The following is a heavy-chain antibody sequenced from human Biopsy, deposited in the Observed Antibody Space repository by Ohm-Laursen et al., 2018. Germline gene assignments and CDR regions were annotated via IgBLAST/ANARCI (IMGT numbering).Heavy chain of an antibody. CDR2: IFYDGSNT. CDR3: ARSRGSSGIATIYYYGMDV. Sequence: SLRLSCSASGFTFNNYGMQWVRQAPGKGLEWVAFIFYDGSNTYYADSVKGRFTISRDNSRDTLYLQMSSLRAKDTAVYYCARSRGSSGIATIYYYGMDVWGQGTTVTVSS. V-gene: IGHV3-30*03. J-gene: IGHJ6*02. CDR1: GFTFNNYG. D-gene: IGHD3-10*01.